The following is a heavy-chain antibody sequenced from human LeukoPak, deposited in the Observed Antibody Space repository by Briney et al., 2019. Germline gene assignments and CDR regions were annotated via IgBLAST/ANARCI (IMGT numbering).Heavy chain of an antibody. Sequence: AGGSLRLSCAASGFTFSSYAMNWVRQAPGMGLEWVSSISSSSSFIYYADSVKGRFTISRDNAKNSLYLQMNSLRAEDTAVYYCARVWHSSGWSTVRSGFDYWGQGTLVTVSS. D-gene: IGHD6-19*01. J-gene: IGHJ4*02. V-gene: IGHV3-21*01. CDR2: ISSSSSFI. CDR3: ARVWHSSGWSTVRSGFDY. CDR1: GFTFSSYA.